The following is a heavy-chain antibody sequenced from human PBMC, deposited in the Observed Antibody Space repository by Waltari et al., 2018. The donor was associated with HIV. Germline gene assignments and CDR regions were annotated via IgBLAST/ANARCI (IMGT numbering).Heavy chain of an antibody. CDR1: GLPPTSLG. D-gene: IGHD6-13*01. CDR2: IWYDGSKK. J-gene: IGHJ4*02. CDR3: ARKYSSSWGAPFDY. V-gene: IGHV3-33*01. Sequence: QAQLVESGVGVGRPGRSLRLSCHRLGLPPTSLGMHWVRQAPGKGLEWVTVIWYDGSKKYYADSVKGRFTISRDNSKNTLYLQMNSLGIEDTAVYYCARKYSSSWGAPFDYWGQGTLVTVSS.